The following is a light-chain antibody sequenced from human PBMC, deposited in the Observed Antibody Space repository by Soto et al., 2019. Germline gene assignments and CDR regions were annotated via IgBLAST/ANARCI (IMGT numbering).Light chain of an antibody. CDR1: QWFSGRN. J-gene: IGKJ5*01. CDR3: QQYGTWIT. V-gene: IGKV3-20*01. CDR2: SSF. Sequence: EIVLTQSPATLSLSPGERVSLSCGASQWFSGRNLAWYQQKPGQPPRLLIYSSFVRASGVPDRFMGSGSGTDFTLTITRLEPEDFAVYYCQQYGTWITFGQGTRLETK.